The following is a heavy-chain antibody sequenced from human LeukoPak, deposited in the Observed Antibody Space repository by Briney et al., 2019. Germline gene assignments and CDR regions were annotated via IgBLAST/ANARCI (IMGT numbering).Heavy chain of an antibody. CDR3: ARQPGFRSSWPLLFDY. V-gene: IGHV4-39*01. D-gene: IGHD6-13*01. CDR2: IYYSGST. J-gene: IGHJ4*02. CDR1: GGSISSSSDY. Sequence: SETLSLTCTVSGGSISSSSDYWGWIRQPPGKGLEWIGSIYYSGSTYYNPSLKSRVTISVDTSKNHSSLKLSSVTASDTAVYYCARQPGFRSSWPLLFDYWGQGTLVTVSS.